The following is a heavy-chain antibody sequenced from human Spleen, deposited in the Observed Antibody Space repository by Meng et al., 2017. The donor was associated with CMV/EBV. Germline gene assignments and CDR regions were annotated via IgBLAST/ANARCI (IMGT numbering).Heavy chain of an antibody. CDR1: GGTFNSYA. CDR2: IIPIFDKT. J-gene: IGHJ1*01. Sequence: KISCKASGGTFNSYAITWVRQAPGQGLEWMGGIIPIFDKTNYAQNFQGRVSITADKSTSAVYVELSDLRSEDTAVYYCARGVVANEWGGGTLVTVSS. V-gene: IGHV1-69*06. D-gene: IGHD3-10*01. CDR3: ARGVVANE.